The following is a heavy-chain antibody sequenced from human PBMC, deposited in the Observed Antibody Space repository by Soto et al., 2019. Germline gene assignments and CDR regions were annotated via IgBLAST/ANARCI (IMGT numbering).Heavy chain of an antibody. Sequence: QVQLVESGGGVLEPGRSRRLSCAASGFTFSSYGMHWVRKAPGKGLEWVAVISYDGSNKYYADSVKGRFTISRDNSKNMLYLQMNSLRAEDTAVYYCAKGSTAMTYFDYWGQGTLVTVSS. J-gene: IGHJ4*02. CDR3: AKGSTAMTYFDY. CDR2: ISYDGSNK. V-gene: IGHV3-30*18. D-gene: IGHD5-18*01. CDR1: GFTFSSYG.